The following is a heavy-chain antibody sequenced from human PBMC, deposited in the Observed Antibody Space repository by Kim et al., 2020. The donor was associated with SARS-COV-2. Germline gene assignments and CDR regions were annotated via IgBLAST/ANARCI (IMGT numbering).Heavy chain of an antibody. V-gene: IGHV3-33*01. CDR1: GFTFSSYG. Sequence: GGSLRLSCAASGFTFSSYGMHWVRQAPGKGLEWVAVIWYDGSNKYYADSVKGRFTISRDNSKNTLYLQMNSLRAEDTAVYYCARESGLYGKISSSWGFDYWGQGTLVTVSS. CDR3: ARESGLYGKISSSWGFDY. CDR2: IWYDGSNK. D-gene: IGHD6-13*01. J-gene: IGHJ4*02.